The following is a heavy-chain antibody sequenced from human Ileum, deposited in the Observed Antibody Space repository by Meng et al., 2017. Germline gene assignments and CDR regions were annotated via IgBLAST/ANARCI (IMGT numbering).Heavy chain of an antibody. Sequence: QVQPQESGPGLVKASETLSLTCSVSGASMSVVSYWSWVRQSPGKGLEWIGQIDHLGIAYYKPSLKSRVTMSIDQSKSQFSLRLTSVSAADTAVYYCARHGGYYQNFWGQGTLVTVSS. CDR3: ARHGGYYQNF. CDR2: IDHLGIA. CDR1: GASMSVVSY. D-gene: IGHD4-23*01. J-gene: IGHJ4*02. V-gene: IGHV4-4*02.